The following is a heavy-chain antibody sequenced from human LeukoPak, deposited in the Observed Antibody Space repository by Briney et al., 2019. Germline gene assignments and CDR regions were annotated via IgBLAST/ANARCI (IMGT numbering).Heavy chain of an antibody. CDR2: INPSGGST. CDR3: ARVGRDDYGDYGDTGDY. J-gene: IGHJ4*02. V-gene: IGHV1-46*01. Sequence: GASVKVSCKASGYTFTSFGISWVRQAPGQGLEWMGIINPSGGSTSYAQKFQGRVTMTRDTSTSTVYMELSSLRSEDTAVYYCARVGRDDYGDYGDTGDYWGQGTLVTVSS. CDR1: GYTFTSFG. D-gene: IGHD4-17*01.